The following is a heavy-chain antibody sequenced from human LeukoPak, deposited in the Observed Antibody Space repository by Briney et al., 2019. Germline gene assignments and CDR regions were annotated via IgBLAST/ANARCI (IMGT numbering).Heavy chain of an antibody. J-gene: IGHJ5*02. CDR1: GGSISSYY. V-gene: IGHV4-4*07. Sequence: PSETLSLTCTVSGGSISSYYWSWIRQPAGKGLEWIGRIYTSGSTNYNPSLKSRVTMSVGTSKNQFSLKLSSVTAADTAVYYCARVLVVAATPTEVNNWFDPWGQGTLVTVSS. D-gene: IGHD2-15*01. CDR2: IYTSGST. CDR3: ARVLVVAATPTEVNNWFDP.